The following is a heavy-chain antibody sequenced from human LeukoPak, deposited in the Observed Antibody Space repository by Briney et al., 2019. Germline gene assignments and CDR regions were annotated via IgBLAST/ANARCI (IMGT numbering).Heavy chain of an antibody. V-gene: IGHV3-66*01. Sequence: GGSLSLSCAASGFTVSSKYMSWVRQAPGKGLEWVSVIYSGGSTYYADSVKGRFTISRDNSKNTLYLQMNSLRAEDTAVYYCARDIGFPLLYFDYWGQGTLVTVSS. CDR1: GFTVSSKY. CDR3: ARDIGFPLLYFDY. D-gene: IGHD2-15*01. CDR2: IYSGGST. J-gene: IGHJ4*02.